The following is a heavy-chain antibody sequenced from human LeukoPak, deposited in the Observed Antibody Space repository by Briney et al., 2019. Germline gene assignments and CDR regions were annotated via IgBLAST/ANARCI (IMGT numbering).Heavy chain of an antibody. J-gene: IGHJ3*02. CDR1: VFPFDVYG. D-gene: IGHD3-22*01. CDR3: AREMYYDSSGYYHDAFDI. CDR2: INGNGGST. V-gene: IGHV3-20*04. Sequence: GGSLRLFCAASVFPFDVYGMIWVRQATGRGLEWVSGINGNGGSTGYADSVKGRFTISRDNAKNSLYLQMNSLRAEDTALYYCAREMYYDSSGYYHDAFDIWGQGTMVTVSS.